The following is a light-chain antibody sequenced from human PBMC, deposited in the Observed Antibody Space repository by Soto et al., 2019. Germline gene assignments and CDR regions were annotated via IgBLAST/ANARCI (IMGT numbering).Light chain of an antibody. CDR1: SSDVGGYNY. CDR2: DVS. J-gene: IGLJ1*01. CDR3: CSYAGSYTLTV. Sequence: QSALTQPRSVSGSPGQSVTISCTGTSSDVGGYNYVSWYQQHPGKAPKLMIYDVSKRPSGVPDRSSGSKSGNTASLTISGLQAEDGADYYCCSYAGSYTLTVFGTGTKVTVL. V-gene: IGLV2-11*01.